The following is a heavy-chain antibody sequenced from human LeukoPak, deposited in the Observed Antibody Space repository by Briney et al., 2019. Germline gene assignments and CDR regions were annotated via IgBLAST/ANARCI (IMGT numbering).Heavy chain of an antibody. CDR3: ARGATYYGDYRYYFDY. CDR2: ISPYKGNK. V-gene: IGHV1-18*01. Sequence: ASVKVSCKASGYMFSNFFSSYGITWVRQAPGQGLEWMGWISPYKGNKKFAQKFQGRVTMTTDTSTSTAYMELRSLRSDDTAVYYCARGATYYGDYRYYFDYWGQGTLVTVSS. CDR1: GYMFSNFFSSYG. D-gene: IGHD4-17*01. J-gene: IGHJ4*02.